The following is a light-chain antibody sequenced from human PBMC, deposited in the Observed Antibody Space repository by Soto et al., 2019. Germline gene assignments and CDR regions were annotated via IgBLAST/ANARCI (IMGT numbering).Light chain of an antibody. CDR2: QVS. J-gene: IGKJ1*01. CDR1: QSDRTY. Sequence: DIQMTQSPATLSASVGDRVTITCRASQSDRTYLAWYQQKPGRAPKLLIYQVSSLESGVPSRFSGSGSGTEFTLTISSLQPDDFATYYCQQFETLVTFGQGTKVEIK. V-gene: IGKV1-5*03. CDR3: QQFETLVT.